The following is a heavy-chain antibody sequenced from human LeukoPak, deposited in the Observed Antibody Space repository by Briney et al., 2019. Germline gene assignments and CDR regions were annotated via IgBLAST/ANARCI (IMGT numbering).Heavy chain of an antibody. CDR2: ISYDGSNK. V-gene: IGHV3-30*18. CDR3: AKDLLRYCSSTSCYTHWFDP. D-gene: IGHD2-2*02. J-gene: IGHJ5*02. CDR1: GFTFSNYW. Sequence: GGSLRLSCAASGFTFSNYWMHWVRQAPGKGLEWVAVISYDGSNKYYADSVKGRFTISRDNSKNTLYLQMNSLRAEDTAVYYCAKDLLRYCSSTSCYTHWFDPWGQGTLVTVSS.